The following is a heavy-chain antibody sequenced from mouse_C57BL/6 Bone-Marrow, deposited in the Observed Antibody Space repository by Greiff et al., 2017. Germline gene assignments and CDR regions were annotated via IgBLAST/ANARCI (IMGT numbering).Heavy chain of an antibody. D-gene: IGHD2-3*01. CDR1: GYTFTEYT. CDR3: ARHEVYDGYYAWFAY. V-gene: IGHV1-62-2*01. CDR2: FYPGSGSI. Sequence: VKLMESGAELVKPGASVKLSCKASGYTFTEYTIHWVKQRSGQGLEWIGWFYPGSGSIKYNEKFKDKATLTADKSSSTVYMERSRLTSEDSAVYFCARHEVYDGYYAWFAYWGQGTLVTVSA. J-gene: IGHJ3*01.